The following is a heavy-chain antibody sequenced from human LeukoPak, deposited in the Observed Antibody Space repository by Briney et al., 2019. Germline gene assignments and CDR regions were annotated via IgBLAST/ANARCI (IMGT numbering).Heavy chain of an antibody. Sequence: GGSLRLSCADSGFTFSIYSMNWVRQAPGKGLEWVSSISSSSSYIYYADSVKGRFTISRDNAKNSLYLQMSSLRAEDTAVYYCATGPVLVPDADDYWGQGTLVTVSS. V-gene: IGHV3-21*01. CDR1: GFTFSIYS. D-gene: IGHD2-2*01. J-gene: IGHJ4*02. CDR2: ISSSSSYI. CDR3: ATGPVLVPDADDY.